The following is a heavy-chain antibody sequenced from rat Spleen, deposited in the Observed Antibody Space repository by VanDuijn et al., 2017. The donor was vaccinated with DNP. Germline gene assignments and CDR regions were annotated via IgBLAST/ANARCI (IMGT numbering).Heavy chain of an antibody. CDR3: ARVTIAAISTYYAMDA. CDR2: INSDGGST. V-gene: IGHV5-58*01. D-gene: IGHD1-2*01. J-gene: IGHJ4*01. Sequence: EVQLVETGGGLVQPGRSLKLSCVASGFTFSTYWMFWIRQAPGKGLEWVSSINSDGGSTFYSDSVKGRFTISRDNVGNTVYLQMNSLRSEDTATYYCARVTIAAISTYYAMDAWGQGTSVTVSS. CDR1: GFTFSTYW.